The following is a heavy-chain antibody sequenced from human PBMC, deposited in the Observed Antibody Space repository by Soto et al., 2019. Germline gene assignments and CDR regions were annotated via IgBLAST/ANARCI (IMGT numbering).Heavy chain of an antibody. V-gene: IGHV3-21*01. CDR2: ISSSSSYI. J-gene: IGHJ6*02. Sequence: EVQLVESGGGLVKPGGSLRLSCAASGFTFSSYSMNWVRQAPGKGLEWVSSISSSSSYIYYADSVKGRFTISRDNAKNSLYLQMNSLRAEDTAVYYCARDRRELQGFSGPRGYYYYGMDVWGQGTTVTVSS. CDR3: ARDRRELQGFSGPRGYYYYGMDV. D-gene: IGHD1-7*01. CDR1: GFTFSSYS.